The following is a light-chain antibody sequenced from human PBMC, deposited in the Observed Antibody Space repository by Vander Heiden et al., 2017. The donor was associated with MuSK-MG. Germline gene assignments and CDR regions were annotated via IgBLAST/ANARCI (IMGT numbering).Light chain of an antibody. Sequence: QTVVTQEPSLTVSPGGTVTRTCTSSTGAVTSGYYPNWFQQKPGQAPRDLIYSKSNKHSWTPARFSGSLLGDKAALTLAGVQPEDEAEYYCLLYDGGAQLRVFGGGTKLTVL. CDR3: LLYDGGAQLRV. J-gene: IGLJ2*01. CDR2: SKS. CDR1: TGAVTSGYY. V-gene: IGLV7-43*01.